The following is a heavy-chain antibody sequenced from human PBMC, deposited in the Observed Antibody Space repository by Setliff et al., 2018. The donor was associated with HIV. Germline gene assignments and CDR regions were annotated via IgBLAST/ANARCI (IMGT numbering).Heavy chain of an antibody. CDR2: ISAYNGNT. V-gene: IGHV1-18*01. Sequence: ASVKVSCKASGYTFTHYAISWVRQAPGQGLEYLGWISAYNGNTNYAQKVQGRFTMTTDASTSTVDMELRSLTSDDTAVYYCARLASGGWPLEVFDIWGQGTMVTVSS. CDR1: GYTFTHYA. J-gene: IGHJ3*02. CDR3: ARLASGGWPLEVFDI. D-gene: IGHD2-15*01.